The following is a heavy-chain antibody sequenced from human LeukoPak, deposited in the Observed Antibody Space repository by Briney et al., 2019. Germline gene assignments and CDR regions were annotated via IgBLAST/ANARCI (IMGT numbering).Heavy chain of an antibody. J-gene: IGHJ5*02. V-gene: IGHV1-2*02. CDR2: INPNSGGT. CDR3: AREDRFPFSDTSLLNTWFDP. D-gene: IGHD3-16*01. Sequence: GASVKVSCNASGYTFTGYYMHWVRQAPGQGLEWMGWINPNSGGTNYAQKFQGRVTMTRDTSISTAYMELSRLRSDDTAVYYCAREDRFPFSDTSLLNTWFDPWGQGTLVTVSS. CDR1: GYTFTGYY.